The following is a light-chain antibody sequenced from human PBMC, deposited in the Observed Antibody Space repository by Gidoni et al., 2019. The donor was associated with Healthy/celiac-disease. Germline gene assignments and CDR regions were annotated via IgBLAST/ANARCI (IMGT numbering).Light chain of an antibody. V-gene: IGKV1-8*01. CDR3: QQYYSYPRT. J-gene: IGKJ1*01. CDR2: AAS. CDR1: QGISSY. Sequence: AIRMTKSPSSFSASTGDRVTTTCRASQGISSYLACYQQKPGKAPKLLIYAASPLQSGVPSRFSGSGSGTDFTLTISCLQSEDFATYYCQQYYSYPRTFGQGTQVEI.